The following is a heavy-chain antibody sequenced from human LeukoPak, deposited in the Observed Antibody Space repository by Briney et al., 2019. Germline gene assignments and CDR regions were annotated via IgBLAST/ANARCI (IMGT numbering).Heavy chain of an antibody. V-gene: IGHV3-23*01. Sequence: GGSLRLSCAASGFTFSGYYMSGVRQAPGKGLEWVSAISGSGGSTYYADSVKSRFTISRDNSKNTLYLQMNSLRAEDTAVYYCAKDKDPINYYDSSLDYWGQGTLVTVSS. CDR3: AKDKDPINYYDSSLDY. CDR1: GFTFSGYY. D-gene: IGHD3-22*01. CDR2: ISGSGGST. J-gene: IGHJ4*02.